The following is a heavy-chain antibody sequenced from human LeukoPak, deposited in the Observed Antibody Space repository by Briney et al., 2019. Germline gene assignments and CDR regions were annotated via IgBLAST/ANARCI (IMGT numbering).Heavy chain of an antibody. CDR3: ASLRSRLAAQPTPSRN. J-gene: IGHJ4*02. Sequence: SETLSLTCAVYGGSFSGYYWSWIRQPPGKGLEWIGEINHSGSTNYNPSLKSRVTISVDTSKNQFSLKLSSVTAAGTAVYYCASLRSRLAAQPTPSRNWGQGTLVTVSS. V-gene: IGHV4-34*01. D-gene: IGHD6-13*01. CDR1: GGSFSGYY. CDR2: INHSGST.